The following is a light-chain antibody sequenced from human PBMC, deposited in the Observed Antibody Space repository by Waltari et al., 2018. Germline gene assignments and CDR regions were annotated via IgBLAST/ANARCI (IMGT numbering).Light chain of an antibody. CDR1: SSNLGSNT. V-gene: IGLV1-44*01. J-gene: IGLJ3*02. CDR2: SNN. Sequence: QSVLTQPPSASGPPGQRVTISCSGSSSNLGSNTVNWYQQLPGTAPKLLIYSNNQRPSGGPDRFSGSKSGTSASLAISGLQSEDEADYYCAAWDDSLNGWVFGGGTKLTVL. CDR3: AAWDDSLNGWV.